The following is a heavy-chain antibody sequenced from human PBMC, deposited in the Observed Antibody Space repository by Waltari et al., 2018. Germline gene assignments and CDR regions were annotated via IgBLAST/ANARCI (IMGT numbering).Heavy chain of an antibody. CDR2: IYSGGST. Sequence: QLQLQESGPGLVKPSETLSLTCTVSGGSISSSSYYWGWIRQPPGKGLEWVSVIYSGGSTYYADSVKGRFTISRDNAKNSLYLQMNSLRAEDTAVYYCARDPQLWFGVFDYWGQGTLVTVSS. CDR1: GGSISSSSYY. J-gene: IGHJ4*02. V-gene: IGHV4-39*02. D-gene: IGHD3-10*01. CDR3: ARDPQLWFGVFDY.